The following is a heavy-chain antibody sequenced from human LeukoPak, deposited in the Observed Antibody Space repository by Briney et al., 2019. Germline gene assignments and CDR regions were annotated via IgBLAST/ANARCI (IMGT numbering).Heavy chain of an antibody. CDR2: ISGSGSST. CDR3: AKTLTVYAFDY. D-gene: IGHD2-8*01. V-gene: IGHV3-23*01. Sequence: GGSPRLSCAASGFTFSSYALSWVRQAPEKGLEWVSGISGSGSSTYYADSVKGRFTISRDNPKNTLYLQMNSLRAEDTAVYYCAKTLTVYAFDYWGQGTLVTVSS. J-gene: IGHJ4*02. CDR1: GFTFSSYA.